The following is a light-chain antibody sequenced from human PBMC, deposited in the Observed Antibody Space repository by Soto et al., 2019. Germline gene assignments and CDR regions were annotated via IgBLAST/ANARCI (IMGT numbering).Light chain of an antibody. V-gene: IGKV3-20*01. CDR2: GAS. J-gene: IGKJ1*01. Sequence: EIVLTQSPATLSLSPGERATLSCRASQSVRSSYLAWYQQKPGQAPRLLIYGASTRATDMPGTFSGRGSGTEFTLTISSLRPEDFGVYYCQQYRSWPRTFGQGTKVDIK. CDR1: QSVRSSY. CDR3: QQYRSWPRT.